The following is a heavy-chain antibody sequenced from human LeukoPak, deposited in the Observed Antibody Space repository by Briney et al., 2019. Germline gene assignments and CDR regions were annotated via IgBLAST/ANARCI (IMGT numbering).Heavy chain of an antibody. Sequence: PSETLSLTCTVSGGSISSYYWSWIRQPPGKGLEWIGYIYYSGSTNYNPSLKSRVTISVDTSKNQFSLKLSSVTAADTAVYYCXXXXXXXKNYYYYYYYMDVWGKGTTVTVSS. CDR2: IYYSGST. D-gene: IGHD1-7*01. CDR1: GGSISSYY. V-gene: IGHV4-59*01. CDR3: XXXXXXXKNYYYYYYYMDV. J-gene: IGHJ6*03.